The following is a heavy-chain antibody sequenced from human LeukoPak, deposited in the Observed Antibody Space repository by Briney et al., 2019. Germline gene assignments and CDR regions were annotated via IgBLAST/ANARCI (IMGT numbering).Heavy chain of an antibody. CDR3: ARDRSGGSDAFDI. Sequence: ASVKVSCKTSGYTFTGYYMHWVRQAPGQGLEWMGWINPNSGGTNYAQKFQGRVTMTRDTSTSTAYMELRSLRSDDTAVYYCARDRSGGSDAFDIWGQGTMVTISS. CDR2: INPNSGGT. CDR1: GYTFTGYY. D-gene: IGHD3-3*01. J-gene: IGHJ3*02. V-gene: IGHV1-2*02.